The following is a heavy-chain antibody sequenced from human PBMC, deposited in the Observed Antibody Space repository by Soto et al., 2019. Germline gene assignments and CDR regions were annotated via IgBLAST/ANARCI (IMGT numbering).Heavy chain of an antibody. J-gene: IGHJ4*02. CDR3: ARERVGATIPLIVDY. D-gene: IGHD1-26*01. Sequence: QVQLVQSGAEVKKPGASVKVSCKASGYTFTSYGISWVRQAPGQGLEWMGWISAYNGNTNYAQKLQGRVTMTTDTSTSTAYMELRSRRSSDTAVYYCARERVGATIPLIVDYWGQGTLVTVSS. V-gene: IGHV1-18*01. CDR2: ISAYNGNT. CDR1: GYTFTSYG.